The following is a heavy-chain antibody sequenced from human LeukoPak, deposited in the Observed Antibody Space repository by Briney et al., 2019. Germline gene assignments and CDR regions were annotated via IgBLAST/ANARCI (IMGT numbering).Heavy chain of an antibody. J-gene: IGHJ4*02. CDR3: ARDTVVSIFDY. V-gene: IGHV3-30*04. D-gene: IGHD4-23*01. Sequence: PGGSLRLSCSASGFTFSGSPIHWVRQAPGKGLEWVAVISYDGSNKYYADSVKGRFTISRDNSKNTLYLQMNSLRAEDTAVYYCARDTVVSIFDYWGQGTLVTVSS. CDR2: ISYDGSNK. CDR1: GFTFSGSP.